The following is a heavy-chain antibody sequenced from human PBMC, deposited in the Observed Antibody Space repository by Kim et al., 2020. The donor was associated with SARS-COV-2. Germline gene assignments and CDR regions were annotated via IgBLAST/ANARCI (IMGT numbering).Heavy chain of an antibody. J-gene: IGHJ4*02. D-gene: IGHD5-12*01. V-gene: IGHV3-74*01. CDR3: ARGAATRPYYFDY. Sequence: YAESVKGRFTSTRDTAKNTLYLQMNSLRAEDTAVYYCARGAATRPYYFDYWGQGTLVTVSS.